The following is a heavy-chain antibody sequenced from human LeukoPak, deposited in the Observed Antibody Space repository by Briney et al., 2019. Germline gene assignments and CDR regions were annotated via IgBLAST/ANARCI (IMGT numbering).Heavy chain of an antibody. CDR3: ARAHHDYGDY. Sequence: SETLSLTCIVSGDSVSGYYWNWIRQPPGKGLEWIGSIYYSGSTYYNPSLKSRVTISVDTSKNQFSLKLSSVTAADTAVYYCARAHHDYGDYWGQGTLVTVSS. J-gene: IGHJ4*02. D-gene: IGHD1-14*01. CDR2: IYYSGST. CDR1: GDSVSGYY. V-gene: IGHV4-38-2*02.